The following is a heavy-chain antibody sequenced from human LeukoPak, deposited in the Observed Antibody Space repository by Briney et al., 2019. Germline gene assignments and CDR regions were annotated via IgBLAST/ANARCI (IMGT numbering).Heavy chain of an antibody. J-gene: IGHJ2*01. D-gene: IGHD3-22*01. CDR2: IIPIFGTA. Sequence: SVKVSCKASGGTFSSYAISWVRQAPGQGLEWMGGIIPIFGTANYAQKFQGRVTITADESTSTAYMELSSLRSEDTAVYYCARGGVRDSSGWSNWYLDLWGRGTLVTVSS. V-gene: IGHV1-69*13. CDR3: ARGGVRDSSGWSNWYLDL. CDR1: GGTFSSYA.